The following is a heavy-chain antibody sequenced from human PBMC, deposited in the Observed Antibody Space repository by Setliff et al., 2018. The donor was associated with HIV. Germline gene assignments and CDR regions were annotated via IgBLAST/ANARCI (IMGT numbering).Heavy chain of an antibody. CDR2: IYYSGST. CDR1: GGSISIYY. D-gene: IGHD1-26*01. J-gene: IGHJ6*02. V-gene: IGHV4-59*01. CDR3: ARDREVGAPYYYYGMDV. Sequence: SETLSLTCTVSGGSISIYYWSWIRQPPGKGLEWIGYIYYSGSTNYNPSLKSRVTISVDTSKNPFSRKLSSVTAADTAVYYCARDREVGAPYYYYGMDVWGQGTTVTVSS.